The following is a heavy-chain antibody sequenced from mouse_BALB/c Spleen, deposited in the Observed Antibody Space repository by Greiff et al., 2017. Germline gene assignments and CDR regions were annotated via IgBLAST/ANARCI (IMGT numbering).Heavy chain of an antibody. CDR2: IWGDGST. J-gene: IGHJ4*01. CDR3: ARAITTVVDYYAMDY. CDR1: GFSLTGYG. Sequence: VQLQQSGPGLVAPSQSLSITCTVSGFSLTGYGVNWVRQPPGKGLEWLGMIWGDGSTDYNSALKSRLSISKDNSKSQVFLKMNSLQTDDTARYYCARAITTVVDYYAMDYWGQGTSVTVSS. V-gene: IGHV2-6-7*01. D-gene: IGHD1-1*01.